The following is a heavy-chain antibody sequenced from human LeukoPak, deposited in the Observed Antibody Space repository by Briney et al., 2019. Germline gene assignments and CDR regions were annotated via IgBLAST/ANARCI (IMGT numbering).Heavy chain of an antibody. D-gene: IGHD3-22*01. CDR3: ARDKSSGYYSLFDY. CDR1: GGSVSSGSYY. J-gene: IGHJ4*02. V-gene: IGHV4-61*01. CDR2: IYYSGST. Sequence: SETLSLTCTASGGSVSSGSYYWSWIRQPPGKGLEWIGYIYYSGSTNYNPSLKSRVTISVDTSKNQFSLKLSSVTAADTAVYYCARDKSSGYYSLFDYWGQGTLVTVSS.